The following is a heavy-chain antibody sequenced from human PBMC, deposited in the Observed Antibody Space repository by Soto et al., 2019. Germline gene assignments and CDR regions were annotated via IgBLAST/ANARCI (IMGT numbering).Heavy chain of an antibody. Sequence: PGGSLRLSCAASGFPFSSYAMSWVRQAPGKGLEWVSAISGSGGSTYYADSVKGRFTISRDNSKNTLYLQMNSLRAEDTAVYYCAKFLGPREFVLFWSGYPAPFDYWGQGTLVTVSS. CDR1: GFPFSSYA. D-gene: IGHD3-3*01. J-gene: IGHJ4*02. CDR2: ISGSGGST. CDR3: AKFLGPREFVLFWSGYPAPFDY. V-gene: IGHV3-23*01.